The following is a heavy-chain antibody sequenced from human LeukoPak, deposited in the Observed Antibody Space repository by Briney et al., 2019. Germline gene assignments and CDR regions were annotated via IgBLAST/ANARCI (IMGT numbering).Heavy chain of an antibody. CDR2: IWYDGSNK. D-gene: IGHD1-26*01. Sequence: GGSLRLSCAASGFTFSSYGMHWVRQAPGKGLEWVAVIWYDGSNKYYADSVEGRFTISRDNSKNTLYLQMNSLRAEDTAVYYCARDQDSGSYYSYFDYWGQGTLVTVSS. CDR3: ARDQDSGSYYSYFDY. V-gene: IGHV3-33*01. J-gene: IGHJ4*02. CDR1: GFTFSSYG.